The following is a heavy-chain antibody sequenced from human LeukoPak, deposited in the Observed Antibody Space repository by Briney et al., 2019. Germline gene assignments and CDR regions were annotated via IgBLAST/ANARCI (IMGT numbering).Heavy chain of an antibody. CDR3: VHLNSLWRYFDY. J-gene: IGHJ4*02. V-gene: IGHV4-59*01. D-gene: IGHD3-16*02. Sequence: SETLPLLCTVSGVSISSYLWSWTRQPPGKGLEWIGYIYYSGSTNYNPSLKSRVTISVDTSKNQFSLKLSSVTAADTAVYYCVHLNSLWRYFDYWGQGTLVTVSS. CDR1: GVSISSYL. CDR2: IYYSGST.